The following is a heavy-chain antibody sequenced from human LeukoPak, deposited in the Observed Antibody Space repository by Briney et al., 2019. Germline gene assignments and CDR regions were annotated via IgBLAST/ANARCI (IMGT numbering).Heavy chain of an antibody. V-gene: IGHV4-59*12. Sequence: SETLSLTCTVSGGSISSYYWSWIRQPPGKGLEWIGYIYYSGSTNYNPSLKSRVTISVDTSKNQFSLKLSSVTAADTAVYYCARGYSSGWYFFDYWGQGTLVTVSS. CDR1: GGSISSYY. D-gene: IGHD6-19*01. CDR2: IYYSGST. J-gene: IGHJ4*02. CDR3: ARGYSSGWYFFDY.